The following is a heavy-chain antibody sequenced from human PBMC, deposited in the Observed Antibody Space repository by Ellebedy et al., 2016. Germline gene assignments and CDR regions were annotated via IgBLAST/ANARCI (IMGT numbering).Heavy chain of an antibody. J-gene: IGHJ4*02. Sequence: GESLKISXKASGYTFTAYYLHWLRQAPGQGLEWMGRINSKSGGTTFADKFQGRVTVTSDTSARTAFMQLRSLRSDDTALYYCVRDRIGIVRGGDSWGQGTLVTVSS. CDR3: VRDRIGIVRGGDS. V-gene: IGHV1-2*06. D-gene: IGHD2-15*01. CDR2: INSKSGGT. CDR1: GYTFTAYY.